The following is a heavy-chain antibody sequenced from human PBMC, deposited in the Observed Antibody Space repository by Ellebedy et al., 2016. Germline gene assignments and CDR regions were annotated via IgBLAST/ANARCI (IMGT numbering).Heavy chain of an antibody. CDR3: AKVVYYGSGSRKYYYGMDV. V-gene: IGHV3-30*18. J-gene: IGHJ6*02. CDR1: GFTFDDYA. D-gene: IGHD3-10*01. Sequence: GESLKISXAASGFTFDDYAMHWVRQAPGKGLEWVAVISYDGSNKYYADSVKGRFTISRDNSKNTLYLQMNSLRAEDTAVYYCAKVVYYGSGSRKYYYGMDVWGQGTTVTVSS. CDR2: ISYDGSNK.